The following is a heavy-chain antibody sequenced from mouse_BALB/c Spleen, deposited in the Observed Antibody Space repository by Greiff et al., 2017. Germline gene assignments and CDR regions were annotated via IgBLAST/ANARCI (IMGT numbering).Heavy chain of an antibody. CDR2: ISYSGST. D-gene: IGHD2-4*01. Sequence: EVQLQQSGPGLVKPSQSLSLTCTVTGYSITSDYAWNWIRQFPGNKLEWMGYISYSGSTSYNPSLKSRISITRDTSKNQFFLQLNSVTTEDTATYYCARWPYDYDFAYWGQGTLVTVSA. CDR3: ARWPYDYDFAY. J-gene: IGHJ3*01. CDR1: GYSITSDYA. V-gene: IGHV3-2*02.